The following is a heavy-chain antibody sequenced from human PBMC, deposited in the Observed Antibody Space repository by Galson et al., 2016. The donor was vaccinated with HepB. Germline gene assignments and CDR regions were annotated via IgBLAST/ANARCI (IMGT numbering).Heavy chain of an antibody. J-gene: IGHJ4*02. CDR2: INQDGSEE. CDR3: ARRGRLGCFDY. CDR1: GFTFSRYR. Sequence: SLRLSCAASGFTFSRYRMNWVRQAPGKGLEWVANINQDGSEEYYVDSVKGRFTISRDNAKNSLYLRMTSLRAEDTAVYYCARRGRLGCFDYWGQGTLVTVSS. D-gene: IGHD4-17*01. V-gene: IGHV3-7*01.